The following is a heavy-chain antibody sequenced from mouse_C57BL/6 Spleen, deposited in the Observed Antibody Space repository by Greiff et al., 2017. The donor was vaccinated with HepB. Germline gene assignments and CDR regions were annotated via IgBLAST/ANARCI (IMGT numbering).Heavy chain of an antibody. CDR2: IYPRSGNT. V-gene: IGHV1-81*01. J-gene: IGHJ1*03. Sequence: QVQLKQSGAELARPGASVKLSCKASGYTFTSYGISWVKQRTGQGLEWIGEIYPRSGNTYYNEKFKGKATLTADKSSSTAYMELRSLTSEDSAVYFCARRGVVATRDWYFDVWGTGTTVTVSS. CDR3: ARRGVVATRDWYFDV. D-gene: IGHD1-1*01. CDR1: GYTFTSYG.